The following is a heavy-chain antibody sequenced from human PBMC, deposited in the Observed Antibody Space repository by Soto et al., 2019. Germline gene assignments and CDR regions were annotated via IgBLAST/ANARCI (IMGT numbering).Heavy chain of an antibody. D-gene: IGHD6-6*01. Sequence: GESLKISCKGSGYSFTSYWIGWVRQMPGKGLEWMGIIYPGDSDTRYSPSFQGQVTISADKSISPAYLQWSSLKASDTAMYYCARQGYMLDAYSSSYFDYWGQGTLVTVSS. J-gene: IGHJ4*02. CDR1: GYSFTSYW. V-gene: IGHV5-51*01. CDR3: ARQGYMLDAYSSSYFDY. CDR2: IYPGDSDT.